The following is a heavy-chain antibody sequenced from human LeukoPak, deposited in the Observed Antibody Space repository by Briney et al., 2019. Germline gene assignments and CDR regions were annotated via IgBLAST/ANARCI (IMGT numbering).Heavy chain of an antibody. V-gene: IGHV3-66*01. CDR3: AKVAGIAAAGTGYFDY. Sequence: GGSLRLSCEAAGFSISGTYMSWVRQTPGRGLEWVSVIYGGGSSYSADSVRGRFIISRDDSKNTVSLQMNNLRLEDTAVYYCAKVAGIAAAGTGYFDYWGQGTLVTVSS. D-gene: IGHD6-13*01. CDR1: GFSISGTY. J-gene: IGHJ4*02. CDR2: IYGGGSS.